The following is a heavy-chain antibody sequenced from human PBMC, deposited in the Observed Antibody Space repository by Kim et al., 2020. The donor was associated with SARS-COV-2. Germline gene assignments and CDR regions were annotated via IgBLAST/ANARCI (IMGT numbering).Heavy chain of an antibody. CDR2: IYYSGST. D-gene: IGHD2-21*01. CDR3: ASLLYCGGDCYLSGAFDI. V-gene: IGHV4-31*03. J-gene: IGHJ3*02. CDR1: GGSISSGGYY. Sequence: SETLSLTCTVSGGSISSGGYYWSWIRQHPGKGLEWIGYIYYSGSTYYNPSLKSRVTISVDTSKNQFSLKLSSVTAADTAVYYCASLLYCGGDCYLSGAFDIWGQGTMVTVSS.